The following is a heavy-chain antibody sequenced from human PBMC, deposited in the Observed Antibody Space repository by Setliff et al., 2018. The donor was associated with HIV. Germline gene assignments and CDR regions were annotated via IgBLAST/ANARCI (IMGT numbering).Heavy chain of an antibody. Sequence: PGESLKISCKGSGYSFTSYWIGWVRQMPGKGLEWMGIIYPGDSDTRYRPSFQGQVTISADKSIRTAYLQWSSLKASDTAIYYCARLSEDIIVVPAAIPHFDYWGQGTLVTVSS. J-gene: IGHJ4*02. D-gene: IGHD2-2*02. CDR2: IYPGDSDT. V-gene: IGHV5-51*01. CDR1: GYSFTSYW. CDR3: ARLSEDIIVVPAAIPHFDY.